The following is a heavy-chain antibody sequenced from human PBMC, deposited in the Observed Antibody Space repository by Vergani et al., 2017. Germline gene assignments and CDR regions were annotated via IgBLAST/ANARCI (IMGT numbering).Heavy chain of an antibody. J-gene: IGHJ5*02. V-gene: IGHV4-34*01. CDR2: INHSGST. Sequence: QVQLQQWGAGLLKPSETLSLTCAVYGGSFSGYYWSWIRQPPGKGLEWIGEINHSGSTNYNPSLKSRVTISVDRSKNQFSLKLSSVTAADTAVYYCARAAPTKGWFDPWGQGTLVTVSS. CDR1: GGSFSGYY. CDR3: ARAAPTKGWFDP.